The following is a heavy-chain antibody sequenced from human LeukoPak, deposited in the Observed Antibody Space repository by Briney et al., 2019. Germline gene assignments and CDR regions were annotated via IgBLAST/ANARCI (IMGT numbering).Heavy chain of an antibody. D-gene: IGHD3-16*01. J-gene: IGHJ6*02. CDR1: GFTFNNFA. CDR3: AKDLSTSNSPAWGYYYKYGMDV. V-gene: IGHV3-23*01. CDR2: ISGSGGRT. Sequence: GGSLRLSCAASGFTFNNFAMTWVRQAPGKWLEWVSTISGSGGRTYYADSVQGRFTISRDNSKNTLYLQMNSLRGEDTAVYYCAKDLSTSNSPAWGYYYKYGMDVWGQGTTVTVSS.